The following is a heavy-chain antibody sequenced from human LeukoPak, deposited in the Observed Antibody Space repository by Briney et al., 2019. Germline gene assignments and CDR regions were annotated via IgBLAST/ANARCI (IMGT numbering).Heavy chain of an antibody. J-gene: IGHJ6*04. CDR2: ISYDGSNK. D-gene: IGHD3-10*02. CDR1: GFTFITYG. Sequence: PGGSLRLSCAASGFTFITYGMHWVRQAPGKGLEWVAVISYDGSNKYYADSVKGRFTISRDNAKNSLYLQMNSLRAEDTAVYYCAELGITMIGGVWGKGTTVTISS. CDR3: AELGITMIGGV. V-gene: IGHV3-30*18.